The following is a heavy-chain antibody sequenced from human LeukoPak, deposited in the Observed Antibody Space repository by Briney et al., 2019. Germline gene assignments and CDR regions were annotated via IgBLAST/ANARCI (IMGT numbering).Heavy chain of an antibody. CDR2: INPNSGGT. CDR3: ARSPRSGSYIGWFDP. CDR1: GYTFTGYY. D-gene: IGHD3-10*01. V-gene: IGHV1-2*04. J-gene: IGHJ5*02. Sequence: GASVKVSCKASGYTFTGYYMHRVRQAPGQGLEWMGWINPNSGGTNYAQKFQGWVTMTRDTSISTAYMELSRLRSDDTAVYYCARSPRSGSYIGWFDPWGQGTLVTVSS.